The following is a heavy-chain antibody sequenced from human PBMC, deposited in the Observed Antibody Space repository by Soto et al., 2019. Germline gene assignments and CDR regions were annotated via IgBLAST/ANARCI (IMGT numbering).Heavy chain of an antibody. Sequence: EVQLVESGGGLGQPGGSLRLSCAASGFTFSSYTMNWVRQAPGKGLEWVSYISTSSNTIYYADSVKGRFTISRDNAKNSRYLQMNSLRDEDTAMYYCARSGVTTIDYWGQGTLVIVSS. CDR1: GFTFSSYT. J-gene: IGHJ4*02. CDR3: ARSGVTTIDY. V-gene: IGHV3-48*02. CDR2: ISTSSNTI. D-gene: IGHD2-21*02.